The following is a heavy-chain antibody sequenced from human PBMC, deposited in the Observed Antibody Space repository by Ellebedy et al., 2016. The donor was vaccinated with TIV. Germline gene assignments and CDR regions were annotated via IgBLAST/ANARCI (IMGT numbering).Heavy chain of an antibody. Sequence: GSLRLXCSVSGGSISSGRFYWNWIRQPPGKGLEWIGTISNRDRTDYNPSLKSRVFILVDASKNQFFLKLTSVTAADSAVYYCATFNQYYTYLGVWGKGTTVIVSS. D-gene: IGHD1-14*01. CDR1: GGSISSGRFY. CDR2: ISNRDRT. J-gene: IGHJ6*03. CDR3: ATFNQYYTYLGV. V-gene: IGHV4-39*01.